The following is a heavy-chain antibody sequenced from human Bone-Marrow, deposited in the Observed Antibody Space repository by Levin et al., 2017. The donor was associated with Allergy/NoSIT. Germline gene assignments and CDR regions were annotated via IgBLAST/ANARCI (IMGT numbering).Heavy chain of an antibody. V-gene: IGHV3-74*01. D-gene: IGHD6-13*01. CDR3: ARDWDSSSWYSLLDF. CDR2: INGDGSVT. J-gene: IGHJ4*02. CDR1: GFTFSSYW. Sequence: GESLKISCAASGFTFSSYWIHWVRQAPGKGLVWVSRINGDGSVTAYADSVKGRFTISRDNAKNTLYLQMNSLRAEDTAVYYCARDWDSSSWYSLLDFWGQGTLVTVSS.